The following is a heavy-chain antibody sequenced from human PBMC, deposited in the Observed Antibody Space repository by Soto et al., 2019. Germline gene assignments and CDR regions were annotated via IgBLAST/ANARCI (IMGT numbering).Heavy chain of an antibody. D-gene: IGHD3-22*01. V-gene: IGHV1-69*13. CDR2: IIPIFGTA. Sequence: SVKVSCKASGGTFSSYAISWVRQAPGQGLEWMGGIIPIFGTANYAQKFQGRVTITADESTSTAYMELSSLRSEDTAVYYCARGNTMTERDFRYWGQGTLVNLPS. J-gene: IGHJ4*02. CDR1: GGTFSSYA. CDR3: ARGNTMTERDFRY.